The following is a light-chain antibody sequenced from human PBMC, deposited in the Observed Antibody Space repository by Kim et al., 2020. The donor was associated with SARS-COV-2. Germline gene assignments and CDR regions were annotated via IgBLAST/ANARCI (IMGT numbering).Light chain of an antibody. CDR2: EVS. CDR1: TRDVGTYDR. CDR3: SSLTSSNTVV. J-gene: IGLJ2*01. Sequence: HSVATSCTGPTRDVGTYDRVSLYKQPPGTAPKLIIYEVSRRPSGVPDRFSGSKSGNTASLTISGLQAEDEADYYCSSLTSSNTVVFGGGTQLTVL. V-gene: IGLV2-18*02.